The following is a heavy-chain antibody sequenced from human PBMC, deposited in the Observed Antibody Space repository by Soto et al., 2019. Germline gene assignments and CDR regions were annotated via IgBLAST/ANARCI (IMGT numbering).Heavy chain of an antibody. CDR1: GGTISSWY. D-gene: IGHD1-26*01. CDR2: IYYSGST. CDR3: AGRYGSAIDY. V-gene: IGHV4-59*08. Sequence: QVQLQESGPGLVNPSETLSLTCTASGGTISSWYWSWIRQPPGKGLEWIGYIYYSGSTNCNPSPKSRVTISVDTSKNQFSLKLSSVTAADTAVYYCAGRYGSAIDYWGQGTLVTVSS. J-gene: IGHJ4*02.